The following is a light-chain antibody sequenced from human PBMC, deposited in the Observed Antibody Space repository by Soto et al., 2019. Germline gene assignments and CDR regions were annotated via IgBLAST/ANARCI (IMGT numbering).Light chain of an antibody. V-gene: IGLV2-8*01. J-gene: IGLJ2*01. CDR3: SSDAGSNLVV. CDR1: SSDVGGYNY. CDR2: EVS. Sequence: QSALTQPPSASGSPGQSVTISCTGTSSDVGGYNYVSWYQQHPGKAPKLMIYEVSKRPSGVPDRFSGSKSGNTASLTVSGLQAEDEADYYCSSDAGSNLVVFGGGTQLTVL.